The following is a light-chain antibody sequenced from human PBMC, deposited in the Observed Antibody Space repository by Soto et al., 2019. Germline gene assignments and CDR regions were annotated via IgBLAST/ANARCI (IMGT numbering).Light chain of an antibody. CDR3: QQSYSTLFS. J-gene: IGKJ3*01. Sequence: DIQMTQSPSSLYAYVGDRVTITCRASQTIIRYLNWYQQKPGRAPNLLIYAASNLQSGVPSRFSGSASGTEFTLTISSLQPEDFATYYCQQSYSTLFSFGPGTKVDIK. V-gene: IGKV1-39*01. CDR2: AAS. CDR1: QTIIRY.